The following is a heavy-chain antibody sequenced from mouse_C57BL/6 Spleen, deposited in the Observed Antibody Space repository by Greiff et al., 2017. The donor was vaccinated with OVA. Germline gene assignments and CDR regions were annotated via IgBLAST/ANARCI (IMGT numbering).Heavy chain of an antibody. D-gene: IGHD4-1*01. V-gene: IGHV1-82*01. Sequence: VKLVESGPELVKPGASVKISCKASGYAFSSSWMNWVKQRPGKGLEWIGRIYPGDGDTNYNGKFKGKATLTADKSSSTAYMQLSSLTSEDSAVYFCARRELSYYDAMECWGQGTAVTVAS. J-gene: IGHJ4*01. CDR1: GYAFSSSW. CDR3: ARRELSYYDAMEC. CDR2: IYPGDGDT.